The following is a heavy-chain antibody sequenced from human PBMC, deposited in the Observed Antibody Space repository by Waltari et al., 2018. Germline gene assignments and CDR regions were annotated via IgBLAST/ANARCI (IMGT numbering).Heavy chain of an antibody. CDR3: ARGDSDFREGAS. Sequence: EVRLVESGGGLVQPGGSLRLSCSTPGLPFSKYWMSWVRPAPGKGLEWVANINQDGSGRYHVDSVKGRFTISRDNAMNSLHLQMNSLRAEDTAVYYCARGDSDFREGASWGQGTLVTVSS. CDR1: GLPFSKYW. D-gene: IGHD3-10*01. CDR2: INQDGSGR. J-gene: IGHJ5*02. V-gene: IGHV3-7*01.